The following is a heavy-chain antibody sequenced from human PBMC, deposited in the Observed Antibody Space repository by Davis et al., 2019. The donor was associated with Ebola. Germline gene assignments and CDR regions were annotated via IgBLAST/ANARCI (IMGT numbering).Heavy chain of an antibody. Sequence: PGGSLRLSCAASGFTFSSYGMHWVRQAPGKGLEWVAVIWYDGSNKYYADSVKGRFTISRDNSKNTLYLQMNSLRAEDTAVYYCARDQFIAARPWLNWFDPWGQGTLVTVSS. CDR3: ARDQFIAARPWLNWFDP. CDR2: IWYDGSNK. J-gene: IGHJ5*02. V-gene: IGHV3-33*01. D-gene: IGHD6-6*01. CDR1: GFTFSSYG.